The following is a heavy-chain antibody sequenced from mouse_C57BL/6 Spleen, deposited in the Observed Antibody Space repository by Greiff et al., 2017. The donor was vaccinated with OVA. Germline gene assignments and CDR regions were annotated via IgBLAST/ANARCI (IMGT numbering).Heavy chain of an antibody. V-gene: IGHV1-55*01. CDR3: ARALGNSAWFAD. CDR1: GYTFTSYW. CDR2: IYPGSGST. D-gene: IGHD2-1*01. J-gene: IGHJ3*01. Sequence: VQLQQPGAELVKPGASVKMSCKASGYTFTSYWITWVKQRPGQGLEWIGDIYPGSGSTNYNEKFKSKATLTVDTSSSTAYMQLSSLTSEDSAVYYCARALGNSAWFADWGQGTLVTVSA.